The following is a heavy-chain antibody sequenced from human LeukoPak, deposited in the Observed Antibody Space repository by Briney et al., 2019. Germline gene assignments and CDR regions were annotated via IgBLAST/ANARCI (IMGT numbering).Heavy chain of an antibody. Sequence: ASVKVSCKASGYTFTGYYMHWVRQAPGQGLEWMGWINPSSGGTNYAQKFQGRVTLTRDTSISTAYMELSRLRSDDTAVYYCARDWYYGDRYFDYWGQGTLVTVSS. V-gene: IGHV1-2*02. CDR1: GYTFTGYY. D-gene: IGHD4-17*01. CDR3: ARDWYYGDRYFDY. J-gene: IGHJ4*02. CDR2: INPSSGGT.